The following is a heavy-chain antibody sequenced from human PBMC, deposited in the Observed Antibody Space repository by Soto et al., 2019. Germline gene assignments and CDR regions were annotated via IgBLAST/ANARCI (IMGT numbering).Heavy chain of an antibody. CDR3: ARGAAAGVDYGMDL. J-gene: IGHJ6*02. Sequence: SETLSLTCTVSGGSISTYYWSWIRQPAGKGLEWIGRIYTSGGTNYNPSLKSRVTMSRDTPKKQFSLNLSSVTAADTAVYYCARGAAAGVDYGMDLWGQGTTVTVSS. CDR1: GGSISTYY. D-gene: IGHD6-13*01. V-gene: IGHV4-4*07. CDR2: IYTSGGT.